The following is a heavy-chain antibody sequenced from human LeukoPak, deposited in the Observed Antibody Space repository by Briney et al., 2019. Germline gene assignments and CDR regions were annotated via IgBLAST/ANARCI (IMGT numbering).Heavy chain of an antibody. CDR3: ARANMVRGVGSFFDRNWFDP. Sequence: SETLSLTCSVSGGFISNYYWSWIRQPPGKGLEWIGYMYYTGSTNYNPSLKSRVTISVDTSKNQFSLKLSSVTAADTAVYYRARANMVRGVGSFFDRNWFDPWGQGTLVTVSS. V-gene: IGHV4-59*01. CDR2: MYYTGST. J-gene: IGHJ5*02. CDR1: GGFISNYY. D-gene: IGHD3-10*01.